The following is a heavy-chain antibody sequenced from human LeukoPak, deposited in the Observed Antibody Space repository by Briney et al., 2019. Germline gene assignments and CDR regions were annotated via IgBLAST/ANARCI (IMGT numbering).Heavy chain of an antibody. CDR3: AGGSRREYDSSGYYPGGFLG. D-gene: IGHD3-22*01. V-gene: IGHV1-69*05. CDR1: GGTFSSYA. CDR2: IIPIFSTT. J-gene: IGHJ4*02. Sequence: SLKVSCKASGGTFSSYAISWVRQAPGQGLEWMGVIIPIFSTTYYAQKFRGRVTITTDDTTHTAYMHKSSLRSEATAVYYCAGGSRREYDSSGYYPGGFLGWGEGTLVTVSS.